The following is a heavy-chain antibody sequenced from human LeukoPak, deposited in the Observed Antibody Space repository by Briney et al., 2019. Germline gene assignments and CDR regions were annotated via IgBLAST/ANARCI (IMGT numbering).Heavy chain of an antibody. CDR2: IYYSGST. D-gene: IGHD5-24*01. CDR3: VRLVREMATPRPDY. Sequence: SETLSLTCTVSGGSISSGGYYWSWIRQHPGKGLEWIGYIYYSGSTYYNPSLKSRVTISVDTSKNQFSPKLSSVTAADTAVYYCVRLVREMATPRPDYWGQGTLVTVSS. CDR1: GGSISSGGYY. J-gene: IGHJ4*02. V-gene: IGHV4-31*03.